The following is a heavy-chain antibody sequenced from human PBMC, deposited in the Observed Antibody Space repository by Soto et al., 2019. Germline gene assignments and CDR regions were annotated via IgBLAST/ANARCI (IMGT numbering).Heavy chain of an antibody. CDR1: GFTFSDYY. CDR3: ARVGLRWRSFDS. D-gene: IGHD4-17*01. Sequence: GGSLRLSCAASGFTFSDYYMSWIRQAPGKGLEWVSYISGSGSTVYYADSVMGRFTISRDNAKNSLYLQMNSLRAEDTAVYYCARVGLRWRSFDSWGQGTLVTVSS. J-gene: IGHJ4*02. V-gene: IGHV3-11*01. CDR2: ISGSGSTV.